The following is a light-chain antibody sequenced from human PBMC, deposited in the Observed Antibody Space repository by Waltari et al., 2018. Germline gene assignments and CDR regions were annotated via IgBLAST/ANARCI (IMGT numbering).Light chain of an antibody. Sequence: QSALTQPASVSGSPGQSITISCTGTNSDIGAYNYVSWYQQHPGQVPKLMIFDVSYRPSGVSDRFSGSKSGNTASLTISGLQTEDEADYYCSSHTRSSTVVFGGGTKLTVL. CDR3: SSHTRSSTVV. V-gene: IGLV2-14*03. J-gene: IGLJ2*01. CDR1: NSDIGAYNY. CDR2: DVS.